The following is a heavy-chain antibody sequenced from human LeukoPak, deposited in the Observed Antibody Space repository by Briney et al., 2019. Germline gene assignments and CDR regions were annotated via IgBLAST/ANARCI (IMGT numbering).Heavy chain of an antibody. CDR3: ARAAYDSSGYLTL. V-gene: IGHV3-33*01. Sequence: GGSLSLSCAASGFTFSSYGMHWVRQAPGKGLEWVAVIWYDGANKYYADSVKGRFTISRDNSKNTLFLQMNSLRAEDTAMYYCARAAYDSSGYLTLWGQGTLVTVSS. CDR1: GFTFSSYG. CDR2: IWYDGANK. D-gene: IGHD3-22*01. J-gene: IGHJ4*02.